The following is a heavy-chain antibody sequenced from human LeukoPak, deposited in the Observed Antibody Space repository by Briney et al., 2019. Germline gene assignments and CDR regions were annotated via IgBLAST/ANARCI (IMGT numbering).Heavy chain of an antibody. CDR3: ARDRAAYYDILTGINWFDP. J-gene: IGHJ5*02. V-gene: IGHV1-18*04. CDR2: ISAYNGNT. Sequence: GAAVPVTCKSSGCTFTSYGGSWVRQPPAQGREGVGGISAYNGNTNYAQKLQGRVTMTPDTSTSTPYMELRSLRSDDTAVYYCARDRAAYYDILTGINWFDPWGQGTLVTVSS. D-gene: IGHD3-9*01. CDR1: GCTFTSYG.